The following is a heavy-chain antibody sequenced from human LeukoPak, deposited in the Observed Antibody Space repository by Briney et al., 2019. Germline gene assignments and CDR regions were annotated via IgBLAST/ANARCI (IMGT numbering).Heavy chain of an antibody. J-gene: IGHJ3*02. CDR1: GFTFSDYY. CDR2: ISNSCSTI. Sequence: GGSLRLSCAASGFTFSDYYMSWIRQAPGKGLEWVSYISNSCSTIYYADSVKGRFTIFRDNAKNSLYLQMNSLRAEDTAVYYCARGITKVVTYDAFDIWGQGTIVTVSS. CDR3: ARGITKVVTYDAFDI. V-gene: IGHV3-11*01. D-gene: IGHD4-23*01.